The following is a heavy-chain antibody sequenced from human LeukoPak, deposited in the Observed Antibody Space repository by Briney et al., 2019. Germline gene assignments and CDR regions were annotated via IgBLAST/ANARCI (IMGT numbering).Heavy chain of an antibody. D-gene: IGHD2-21*02. V-gene: IGHV4-39*07. CDR1: GGSISSSSYY. J-gene: IGHJ4*02. CDR2: IYYSGST. CDR3: ARALYCGGDCYSDY. Sequence: SETLSLTCTVSGGSISSSSYYWGWIRQPPGKGLEWIGSIYYSGSTYYNPSLKSRVTISVDTSKNQFSLKLSSVTPADTAEYYCARALYCGGDCYSDYWGQGTLVTVSS.